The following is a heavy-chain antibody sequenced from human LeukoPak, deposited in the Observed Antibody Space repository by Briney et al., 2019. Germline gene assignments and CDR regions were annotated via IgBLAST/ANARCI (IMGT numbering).Heavy chain of an antibody. CDR3: ASRGVVRGISYYFDY. CDR2: FYDSGHT. CDR1: GVSIRNYY. J-gene: IGHJ4*02. D-gene: IGHD3-10*02. Sequence: PSETLSLTCTVAGVSIRNYYWSWIRQPPGKGLEWIGYFYDSGHTNYNPSLKSRVAISVDTSKNQFSLQLSSVTAADTAVYFCASRGVVRGISYYFDYWGQGTLVTVSS. V-gene: IGHV4-59*01.